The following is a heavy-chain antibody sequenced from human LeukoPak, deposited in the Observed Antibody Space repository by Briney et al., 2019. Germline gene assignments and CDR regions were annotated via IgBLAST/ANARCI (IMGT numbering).Heavy chain of an antibody. CDR2: ISGSGGST. CDR3: AKVGVPPVYYDA. CDR1: GFTFSSYA. J-gene: IGHJ4*02. D-gene: IGHD3-16*01. Sequence: GGSLRLSCAASGFTFSSYAMSWVRQAPGKGLEWVSAISGSGGSTYYADSVKGRFTISGDNSKNTLYLQMNSLRAEDTAVYYCAKVGVPPVYYDAWGQGTLVTVSS. V-gene: IGHV3-23*01.